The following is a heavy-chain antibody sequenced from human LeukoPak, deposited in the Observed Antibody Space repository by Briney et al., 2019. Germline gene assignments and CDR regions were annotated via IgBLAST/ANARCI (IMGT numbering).Heavy chain of an antibody. CDR3: ARGLYCSGGSCYSYYYHGMDV. D-gene: IGHD2-15*01. CDR1: GGSISSGGYY. J-gene: IGHJ6*02. CDR2: IYYSGST. V-gene: IGHV4-31*03. Sequence: TSQALSLTCTVSGGSISSGGYYWSWLRQHPGKGLEWIGYIYYSGSTYYNPSLKSRVTISVDTSKNQFSLKLSSVTAADTAVYYCARGLYCSGGSCYSYYYHGMDVWGQGTTVTVSS.